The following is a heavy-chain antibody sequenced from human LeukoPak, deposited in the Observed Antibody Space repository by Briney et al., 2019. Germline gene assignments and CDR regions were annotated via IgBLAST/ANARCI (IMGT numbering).Heavy chain of an antibody. D-gene: IGHD4-17*01. CDR3: ASIVRDYGDTDY. V-gene: IGHV4-59*08. Sequence: SETLSLTCTVSGGSISSYYWSWIRQPPGKGLEWIGYIYYSGSTNYNPSLKSRVTISVDTSKNQFSLKLSSVTAADTAVYYCASIVRDYGDTDYWGQGTLVTVSS. J-gene: IGHJ4*02. CDR2: IYYSGST. CDR1: GGSISSYY.